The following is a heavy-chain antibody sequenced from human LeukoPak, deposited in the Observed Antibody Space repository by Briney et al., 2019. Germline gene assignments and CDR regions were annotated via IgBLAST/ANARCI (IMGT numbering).Heavy chain of an antibody. CDR1: GYSFTSYW. J-gene: IGHJ6*02. Sequence: KGEESLKISCKGSGYSFTSYWIGWVRQMPGKGLEWMGIIYPGDSDTRYSPSFQGQVTISADKSISTAYLQWSSLKASDTAMYYCARIGYDSSGYHYGMDVWGQGTTVTVSS. CDR3: ARIGYDSSGYHYGMDV. D-gene: IGHD3-22*01. V-gene: IGHV5-51*01. CDR2: IYPGDSDT.